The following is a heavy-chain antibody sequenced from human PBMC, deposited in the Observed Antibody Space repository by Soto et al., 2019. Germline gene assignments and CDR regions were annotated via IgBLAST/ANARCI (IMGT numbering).Heavy chain of an antibody. V-gene: IGHV3-74*01. CDR1: GFTFSNYW. CDR3: VRTSLVVAVATREDF. CDR2: IDSDGSRI. D-gene: IGHD2-15*01. J-gene: IGHJ4*02. Sequence: EVQLVESGGGLVQPGESLRLSCAASGFTFSNYWMHWVRQAPGKGLVWVSRIDSDGSRITYAEFVKGRFTISRDNAKNTVYLRMKSLTAEDTAVYYCVRTSLVVAVATREDFWGQGTLVTVSS.